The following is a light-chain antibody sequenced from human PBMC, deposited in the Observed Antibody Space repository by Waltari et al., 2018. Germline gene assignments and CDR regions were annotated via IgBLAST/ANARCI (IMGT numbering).Light chain of an antibody. CDR3: AVWEDSLNGPV. V-gene: IGLV1-44*01. Sequence: QSVLTQPPSASGTPGQTVTISCSGLSSNIASNTVNCYQQVPGTAPNLLIYSDDPRPPGVPDRFSGSKSGTSAALPISGLQSEDEAHYYCAVWEDSLNGPVFGGGTKLTVL. J-gene: IGLJ2*01. CDR1: SSNIASNT. CDR2: SDD.